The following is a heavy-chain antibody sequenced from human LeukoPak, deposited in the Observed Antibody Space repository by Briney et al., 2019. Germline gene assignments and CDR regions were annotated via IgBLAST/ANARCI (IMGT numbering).Heavy chain of an antibody. Sequence: PSGGSLRLSCAVSGFTFDDYAMHWVRQAPGKGLEWVSGISWNSGSIGYADSVKGRFTISRDNAKNSLYLQMNSLRAEDTALYYCAKDQRGYSYGYFDYWGQGTLVTVSS. V-gene: IGHV3-9*01. CDR1: GFTFDDYA. CDR3: AKDQRGYSYGYFDY. CDR2: ISWNSGSI. J-gene: IGHJ4*02. D-gene: IGHD5-18*01.